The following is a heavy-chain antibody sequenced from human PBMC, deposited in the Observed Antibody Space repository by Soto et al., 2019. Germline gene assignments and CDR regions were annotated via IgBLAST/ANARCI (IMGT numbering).Heavy chain of an antibody. V-gene: IGHV4-31*03. Sequence: QVQLQQSGPGLLKPSQTLSLTCTVSGGSISSGDYYWNWIRQHPEKGLEWIGSVHHRGNTYYSPSLESRISISIDTSRNQFSLRLSSVTAADTAVYYCAREGGSYDSGGFLIRGAFDVWVQGTTVTVSP. CDR1: GGSISSGDYY. CDR2: VHHRGNT. J-gene: IGHJ3*01. D-gene: IGHD3-22*01. CDR3: AREGGSYDSGGFLIRGAFDV.